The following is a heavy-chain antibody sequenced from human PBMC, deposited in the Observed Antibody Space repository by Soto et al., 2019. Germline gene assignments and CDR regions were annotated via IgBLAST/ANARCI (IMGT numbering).Heavy chain of an antibody. V-gene: IGHV3-30*18. Sequence: PGGSLRLSCAASGFTFSSYGMHWVRQAPGKGLEWVAVISYDGSNKYYADSVKGRFTISRDNSKNTLYLQMNSLRAEDTAVYYCAKDGLHYWGQGTLVTVSS. CDR1: GFTFSSYG. CDR2: ISYDGSNK. J-gene: IGHJ4*02. D-gene: IGHD5-12*01. CDR3: AKDGLHY.